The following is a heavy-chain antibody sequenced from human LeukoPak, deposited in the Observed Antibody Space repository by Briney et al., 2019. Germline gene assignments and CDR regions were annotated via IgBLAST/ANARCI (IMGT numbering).Heavy chain of an antibody. J-gene: IGHJ4*02. Sequence: SETLSLTCTVSGGSISSYYWSWIRQPPGKGLEWIGYIYYSGSTNYNPSLKSRVTIPVDTSKNQFSLKLSSVTAADTAVYYCATLKRSGWYGAVDYWGQGTLVTVSS. CDR1: GGSISSYY. D-gene: IGHD6-19*01. CDR2: IYYSGST. CDR3: ATLKRSGWYGAVDY. V-gene: IGHV4-59*08.